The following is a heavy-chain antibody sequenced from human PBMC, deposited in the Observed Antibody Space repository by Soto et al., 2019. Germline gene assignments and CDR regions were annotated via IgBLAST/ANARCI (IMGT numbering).Heavy chain of an antibody. Sequence: QVQLVQSGAEVKKPGSSVKVSCKASGGTFSSYAISWVRQAPGQGLEWMGGIIPIFGTANYAQKFQGRVTITADESTSTDYMELSSLRSEDTAVYYCARETIWGSGSYLADYWGQGTLVTVSS. CDR3: ARETIWGSGSYLADY. V-gene: IGHV1-69*01. D-gene: IGHD1-26*01. J-gene: IGHJ4*02. CDR1: GGTFSSYA. CDR2: IIPIFGTA.